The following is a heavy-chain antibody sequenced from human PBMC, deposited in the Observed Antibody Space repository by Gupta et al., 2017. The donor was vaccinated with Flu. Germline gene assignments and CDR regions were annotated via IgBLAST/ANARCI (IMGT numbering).Heavy chain of an antibody. V-gene: IGHV3-64*01. CDR1: GFTFSDYD. Sequence: EVQLVESGGGLVQPGGSLRPSCAASGFTFSDYDMHWVRQGPGKGLEYVAAIHSQGTYTYYANVVKDRFSISRDNSNNTLYLQMGSLRAEDTAVYYCARDLQEGPPLWGQGTLVTVSS. D-gene: IGHD4-11*01. J-gene: IGHJ4*02. CDR2: IHSQGTYT. CDR3: ARDLQEGPPL.